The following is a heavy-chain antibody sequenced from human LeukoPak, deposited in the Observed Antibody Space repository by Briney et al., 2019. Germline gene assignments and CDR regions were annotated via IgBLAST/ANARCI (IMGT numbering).Heavy chain of an antibody. CDR1: SGSFSGYY. CDR2: INHSGST. D-gene: IGHD2-15*01. CDR3: ARGSRWSYPTDY. J-gene: IGHJ4*02. Sequence: SSETLSLTCAVYSGSFSGYYWSWIRQPPGKGLEWIGEINHSGSTNYNPSPKSRVTISVDTSKNQFSLKLSSVTAADTAVYYCARGSRWSYPTDYWGQGTLVTVSS. V-gene: IGHV4-34*01.